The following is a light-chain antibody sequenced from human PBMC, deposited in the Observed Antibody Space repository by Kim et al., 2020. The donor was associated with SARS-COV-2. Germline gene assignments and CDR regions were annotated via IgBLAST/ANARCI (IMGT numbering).Light chain of an antibody. J-gene: IGLJ2*01. V-gene: IGLV3-21*04. Sequence: PGKTARTGGGGNSIGSNVVHWYQRQPGPGPKFVIKYERDRPSGIPGRVSGSNSGNTATLTITGVEAGDEADYYCQVWDNYTDHVVFGGGTQLNVL. CDR1: SIGSNV. CDR2: YER. CDR3: QVWDNYTDHVV.